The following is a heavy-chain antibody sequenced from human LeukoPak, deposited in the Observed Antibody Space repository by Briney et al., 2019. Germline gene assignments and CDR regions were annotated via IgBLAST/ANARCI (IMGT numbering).Heavy chain of an antibody. CDR3: ARAGGHHHDSAGAFDI. Sequence: ASVKVSCKASGYTFTSYDINWVRQATGQGLEWMGWMNPNSGNTGYAQKFQGRVTMTRNTSISTAYMELSSLRSEDTAVYYCARAGGHHHDSAGAFDIWGQGTMVTVSS. CDR2: MNPNSGNT. D-gene: IGHD1-14*01. CDR1: GYTFTSYD. V-gene: IGHV1-8*01. J-gene: IGHJ3*02.